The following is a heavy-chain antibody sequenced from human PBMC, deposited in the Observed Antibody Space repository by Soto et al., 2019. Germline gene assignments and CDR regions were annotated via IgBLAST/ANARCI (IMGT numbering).Heavy chain of an antibody. J-gene: IGHJ6*03. CDR2: INPNSGGT. V-gene: IGHV1-2*04. Sequence: ASVKVSCKASGYTFTGYYMHWVRQAPGQGLEWMGWINPNSGGTNYAQKFQGWVTMTRDTSISTAYMELSRLRSDDTAVYYCARDGYYNSGWYSEPSYYYYYMDVWGKGTTVTVSS. CDR3: ARDGYYNSGWYSEPSYYYYYMDV. D-gene: IGHD6-19*01. CDR1: GYTFTGYY.